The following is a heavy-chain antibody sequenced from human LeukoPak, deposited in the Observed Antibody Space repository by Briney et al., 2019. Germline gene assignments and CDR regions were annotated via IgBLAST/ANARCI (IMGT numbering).Heavy chain of an antibody. Sequence: GASVKVSCKASGYTFTSYDINWVRQATGQGLEWMGWMNPNSGNTGYAQKFQGRVTMTRNTSISTAYMELSSLRSEDTAVYYCARGGGSDIVVVPAATGFDPWGQGTLVTVSS. D-gene: IGHD2-2*01. V-gene: IGHV1-8*01. CDR2: MNPNSGNT. CDR3: ARGGGSDIVVVPAATGFDP. J-gene: IGHJ5*02. CDR1: GYTFTSYD.